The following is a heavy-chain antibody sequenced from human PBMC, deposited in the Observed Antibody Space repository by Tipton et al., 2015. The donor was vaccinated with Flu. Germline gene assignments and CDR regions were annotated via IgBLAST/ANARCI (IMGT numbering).Heavy chain of an antibody. Sequence: TLSLTCAVYGGSFSGYYWGWIRQPPGKGLEWIGSIYYSGSTYYNPSLKSRVTISVDTSKNQFALKLSSVTAADTAVYYCARDPHEGWLHPKHYFDYWGQGTLVTVSS. CDR3: ARDPHEGWLHPKHYFDY. V-gene: IGHV4-34*01. CDR1: GGSFSGYY. D-gene: IGHD5-24*01. J-gene: IGHJ4*02. CDR2: IYYSGST.